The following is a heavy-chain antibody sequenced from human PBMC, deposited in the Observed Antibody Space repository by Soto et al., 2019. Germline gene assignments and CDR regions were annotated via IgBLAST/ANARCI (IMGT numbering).Heavy chain of an antibody. D-gene: IGHD6-13*01. CDR3: ARGGSSSWYGAFDI. CDR2: IYYSGST. CDR1: GGSISSYY. J-gene: IGHJ3*02. Sequence: LETLSLTCTVSGGSISSYYWSWIRQPPGKGLEWIGYIYYSGSTNYNPSLKSRVTISVDTSKNQFSLKLSSVTAADTAVYYCARGGSSSWYGAFDIWGQGTMVTVSS. V-gene: IGHV4-59*01.